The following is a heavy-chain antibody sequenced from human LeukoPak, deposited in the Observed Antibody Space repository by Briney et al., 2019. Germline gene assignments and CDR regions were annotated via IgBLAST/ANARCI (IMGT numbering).Heavy chain of an antibody. D-gene: IGHD6-13*01. CDR3: ATPAAGPRAEYSQH. CDR2: ISSSSSYI. J-gene: IGHJ1*01. Sequence: GGSLRLSCAASGFTFSSYSMNWVRQAPGKGLEWVSSISSSSSYIYYADSLKGRFTVSRDNAKNSLYLQMNSLRAEDTAVYYCATPAAGPRAEYSQHWGQGTLVTVSP. CDR1: GFTFSSYS. V-gene: IGHV3-21*01.